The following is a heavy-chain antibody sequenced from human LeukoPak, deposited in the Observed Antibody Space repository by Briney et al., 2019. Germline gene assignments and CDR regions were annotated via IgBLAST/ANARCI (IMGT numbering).Heavy chain of an antibody. Sequence: SVKVSCKASGGTFSSYAISWVRQAPGQGLEWMGGIIPIFGTANYAQKFQGRVTITADESTSTAYMELSSLRSEDTAVYYCARTPPKSHSGDGYFDYWGQGTLVTVSS. D-gene: IGHD1-26*01. J-gene: IGHJ4*02. CDR1: GGTFSSYA. CDR2: IIPIFGTA. CDR3: ARTPPKSHSGDGYFDY. V-gene: IGHV1-69*13.